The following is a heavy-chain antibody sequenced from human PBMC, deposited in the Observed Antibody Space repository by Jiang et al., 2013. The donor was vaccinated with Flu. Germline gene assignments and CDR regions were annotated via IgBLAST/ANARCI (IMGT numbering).Heavy chain of an antibody. CDR1: GGSFSGYY. D-gene: IGHD5-18*01. V-gene: IGHV4-34*01. CDR3: ASWSGYSYGPTYYFDY. CDR2: INHSGST. Sequence: PSETLSLTCAVYGGSFSGYYWSWIRQPPGKGLEWIGEINHSGSTNYNPSLKSRVTISVDTSKNQFSLKLSSVTAADTAVYYCASWSGYSYGPTYYFDYWGQGTLVTVSS. J-gene: IGHJ4*02.